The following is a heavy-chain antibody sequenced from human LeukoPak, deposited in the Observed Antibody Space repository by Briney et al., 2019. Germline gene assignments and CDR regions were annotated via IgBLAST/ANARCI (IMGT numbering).Heavy chain of an antibody. D-gene: IGHD6-13*01. V-gene: IGHV1-18*01. CDR2: ISAYKGNT. CDR3: ARAVVHRTAAGTYYYYGMDV. CDR1: GYTFTSYG. J-gene: IGHJ6*02. Sequence: ASVKVSCKASGYTFTSYGISWVRQAPGQGLEWMGWISAYKGNTNYAQKLQGRVTMTTDTSTSTAYMELRSLRSEDTAVYYCARAVVHRTAAGTYYYYGMDVWGQGTTVTVSS.